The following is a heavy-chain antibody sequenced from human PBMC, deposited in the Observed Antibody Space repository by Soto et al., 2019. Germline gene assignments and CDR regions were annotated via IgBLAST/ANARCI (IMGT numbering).Heavy chain of an antibody. V-gene: IGHV4-31*03. D-gene: IGHD6-13*01. CDR2: IYYSGST. Sequence: PSETLSLTCTVSGGSISSGGYYWSWIRQHPGKGLEWIGYIYYSGSTYYNPSLKSRVTISVDTSKNQFSLKLSSVTAADTAVYYCARHPSSWQFDYWGQGTLVTVSS. J-gene: IGHJ4*02. CDR3: ARHPSSWQFDY. CDR1: GGSISSGGYY.